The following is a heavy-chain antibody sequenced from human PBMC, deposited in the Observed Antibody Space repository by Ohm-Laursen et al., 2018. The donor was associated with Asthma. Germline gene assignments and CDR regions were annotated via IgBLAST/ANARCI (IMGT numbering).Heavy chain of an antibody. D-gene: IGHD4-17*01. CDR2: ISGSGGST. Sequence: SLRLSCAASGFTFASYWMSWVRQAPGKGLEWVSAISGSGGSTYYADSVKGRFTISRDNSKNTLYLQMNSLRAEDTAVYYCAKDHYGDYEPYWGQGTLVTVSS. J-gene: IGHJ4*02. CDR1: GFTFASYW. CDR3: AKDHYGDYEPY. V-gene: IGHV3-23*01.